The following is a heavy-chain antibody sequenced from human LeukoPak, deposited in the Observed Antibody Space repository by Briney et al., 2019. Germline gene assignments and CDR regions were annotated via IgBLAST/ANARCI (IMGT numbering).Heavy chain of an antibody. CDR3: ARAPRIAVAASLDY. Sequence: ASVKVSCKASGYTFTSYGISWVRQAPGQGLEWMVWISAYNGNTNYAQKLQGRVTMTTDTSTSTAYMELRSLRSDDTAVYYCARAPRIAVAASLDYWGQGTLVTVSS. CDR2: ISAYNGNT. CDR1: GYTFTSYG. V-gene: IGHV1-18*01. D-gene: IGHD6-19*01. J-gene: IGHJ4*02.